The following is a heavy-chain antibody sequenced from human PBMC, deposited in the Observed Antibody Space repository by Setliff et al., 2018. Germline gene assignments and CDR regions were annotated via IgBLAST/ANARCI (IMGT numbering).Heavy chain of an antibody. Sequence: LSLTCTVSGGSISSSSYYWGWIRQPPGKGLEWIGSIYYSGSTYYNPSLKSRATISVDKSKNQFSLKLSSVTAADTAVYYCAREGLTIFGVVIRRNYFDYWGQGTLVTVSS. CDR1: GGSISSSSYY. CDR3: AREGLTIFGVVIRRNYFDY. J-gene: IGHJ4*02. D-gene: IGHD3-3*01. CDR2: IYYSGST. V-gene: IGHV4-39*07.